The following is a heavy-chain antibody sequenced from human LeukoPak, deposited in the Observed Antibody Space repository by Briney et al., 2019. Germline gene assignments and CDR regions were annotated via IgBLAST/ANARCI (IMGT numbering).Heavy chain of an antibody. J-gene: IGHJ6*03. CDR3: AKDGDSSSSGYYYFYIDV. D-gene: IGHD6-6*01. CDR1: GFTLSSYS. V-gene: IGHV3-23*01. Sequence: GGSLRLSCAASGFTLSSYSMRWVRQAPGKGLDWVASMSGMGSSTYYADSVKGRFTIARDNSKNTLYLQMTSMRAEETAVYYCAKDGDSSSSGYYYFYIDVWGKGTTVTVSS. CDR2: MSGMGSST.